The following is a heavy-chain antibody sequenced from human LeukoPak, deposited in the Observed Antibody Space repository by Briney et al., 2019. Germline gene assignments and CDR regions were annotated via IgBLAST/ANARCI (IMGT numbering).Heavy chain of an antibody. CDR3: ARGDGDYFFYYYYMDV. J-gene: IGHJ6*03. Sequence: ASVKVSCKASGGTFSSYAISWVRQAPGQGLEWMGRITPILGIANYAQKFQGRVTITADKSTSTAYMELSSLRSEDTAVYYCARGDGDYFFYYYYMDVWGKGTTVTVSS. CDR1: GGTFSSYA. D-gene: IGHD4-17*01. V-gene: IGHV1-69*04. CDR2: ITPILGIA.